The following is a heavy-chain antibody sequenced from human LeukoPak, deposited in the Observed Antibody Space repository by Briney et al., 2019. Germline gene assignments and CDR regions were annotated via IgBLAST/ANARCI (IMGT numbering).Heavy chain of an antibody. D-gene: IGHD6-19*01. CDR2: ISSSSSYI. CDR1: GFTFSSYS. Sequence: PGGSLRLSCAASGFTFSSYSMNWVRQAPGKGLEWVSSISSSSSYIYYADSVKGRFTISRDNAKNSLYLQMNSLRAEDTAVYYCARAGDSSGWYPAYFDYWGQGTLVTVSS. V-gene: IGHV3-21*01. J-gene: IGHJ4*02. CDR3: ARAGDSSGWYPAYFDY.